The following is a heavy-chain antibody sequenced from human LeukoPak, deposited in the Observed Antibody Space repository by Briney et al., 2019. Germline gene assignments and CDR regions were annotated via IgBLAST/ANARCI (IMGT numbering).Heavy chain of an antibody. Sequence: SETLSLTCTVSGGSISSGSYYWSWIRQPAGKGLEWIGRIYTSGSTNYNPSLKSRVTISVDTSKNQFSLKLSSVTAADTAVYYCARSMVDYGDLTTNFDYWGQGTLVTVSS. CDR3: ARSMVDYGDLTTNFDY. CDR1: GGSISSGSYY. CDR2: IYTSGST. V-gene: IGHV4-61*02. J-gene: IGHJ4*02. D-gene: IGHD4-17*01.